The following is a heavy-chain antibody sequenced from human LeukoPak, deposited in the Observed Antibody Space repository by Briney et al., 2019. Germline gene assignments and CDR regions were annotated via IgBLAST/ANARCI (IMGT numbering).Heavy chain of an antibody. CDR1: DASFSQISRY. Sequence: SETLSLTWTASDASFSQISRYWDWIRQPPGKGLEWIGSIYYSGSTYYNPSLKSRVTISVDTSENQFSLKLTSVTAADTVVYSYAKRGCRSISCYRGNNLPSDYWGQGTLVTVSS. D-gene: IGHD2-2*01. CDR2: IYYSGST. V-gene: IGHV4-39*01. J-gene: IGHJ4*02. CDR3: AKRGCRSISCYRGNNLPSDY.